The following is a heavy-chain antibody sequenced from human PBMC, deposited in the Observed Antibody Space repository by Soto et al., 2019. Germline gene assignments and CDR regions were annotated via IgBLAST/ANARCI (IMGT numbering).Heavy chain of an antibody. Sequence: PSQTLPLSCAISGGSVSSNIVAWSWIRKSPSRGLEWLGRTYYRSKWFYDYAISVKSRMTINADTSKNQFSLQLNSVTPDDTAIYYCVRYSGWFNFDHWGQGILLTVSS. CDR2: TYYRSKWFY. D-gene: IGHD6-19*01. J-gene: IGHJ4*02. V-gene: IGHV6-1*01. CDR1: GGSVSSNIVA. CDR3: VRYSGWFNFDH.